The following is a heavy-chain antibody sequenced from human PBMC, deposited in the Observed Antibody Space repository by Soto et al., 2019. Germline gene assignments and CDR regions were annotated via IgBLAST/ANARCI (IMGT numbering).Heavy chain of an antibody. J-gene: IGHJ6*02. CDR1: GGTFSSYA. D-gene: IGHD2-2*01. Sequence: QVQLVQSGAEVKKPGSSVKVSCKASGGTFSSYAISWVRQAPGQGLEWMGGIIPISGTANYAQNFQGGVTITADESTSTAYMELSSLRSEDTAVYYCARSQGSSTSLDIYYYYYYGMDVWGQGTTVTVSS. CDR3: ARSQGSSTSLDIYYYYYYGMDV. CDR2: IIPISGTA. V-gene: IGHV1-69*01.